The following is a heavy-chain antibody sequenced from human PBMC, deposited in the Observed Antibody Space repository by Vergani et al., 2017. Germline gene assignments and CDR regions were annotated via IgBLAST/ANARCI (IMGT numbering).Heavy chain of an antibody. Sequence: EVQLLESGGDLVQPGGSLRLSCAASGFSFSTYWIGWVRQMPGKGLEWMGLIFPGDSQIRSSLSFQGRVTISADKSISTAYLQWYSIQASDTAMYYCARLGDGYYYHGFDIWGQGTAVTVSS. CDR2: IFPGDSQI. V-gene: IGHV5-51*01. CDR3: ARLGDGYYYHGFDI. D-gene: IGHD3-3*01. CDR1: GFSFSTYW. J-gene: IGHJ3*02.